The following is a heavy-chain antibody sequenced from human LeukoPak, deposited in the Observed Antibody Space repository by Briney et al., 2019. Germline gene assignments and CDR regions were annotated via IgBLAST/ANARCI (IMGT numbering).Heavy chain of an antibody. CDR1: GYTFTGYY. J-gene: IGHJ6*02. Sequence: ASVKVSCKASGYTFTGYYMHWVRQAPGQGLEWMVWINPNSGGTNYTQKFQGRVTMTRDTSISTAYMELSRLRSDDTAVYYCARDFGIAARYYYYGMDVWGQGTTVTVSS. CDR3: ARDFGIAARYYYYGMDV. V-gene: IGHV1-2*02. CDR2: INPNSGGT. D-gene: IGHD6-6*01.